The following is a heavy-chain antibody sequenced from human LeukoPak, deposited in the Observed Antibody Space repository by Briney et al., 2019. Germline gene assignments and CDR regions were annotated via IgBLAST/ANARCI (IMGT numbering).Heavy chain of an antibody. V-gene: IGHV4-4*07. Sequence: PSETLSLTCTVSAGSISGYYWTWIRQPAGKGLEWIGRISASGRTYYNPSLESRVTISLDTSNNQFSLKVTSVTAADPAVYYCASGTDLTPITGHSSFVYWGQGPLVSLSS. CDR1: AGSISGYY. D-gene: IGHD5-24*01. CDR3: ASGTDLTPITGHSSFVY. J-gene: IGHJ4*02. CDR2: ISASGRT.